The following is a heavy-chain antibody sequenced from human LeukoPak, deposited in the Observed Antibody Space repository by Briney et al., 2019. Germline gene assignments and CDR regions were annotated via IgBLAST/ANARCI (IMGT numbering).Heavy chain of an antibody. CDR2: IRYDGSNK. Sequence: GGSLRLSCAASGFTFSSYGMHWVRQAPGKGLEWVAFIRYDGSNKYYADSVKGRFTISRDNAKNTLYLQMSGLRAEDTAVYYCARDRAASDLDYWAREPWSLSPQ. V-gene: IGHV3-30*02. J-gene: IGHJ4*02. CDR3: ARDRAASDLDY. CDR1: GFTFSSYG. D-gene: IGHD6-13*01.